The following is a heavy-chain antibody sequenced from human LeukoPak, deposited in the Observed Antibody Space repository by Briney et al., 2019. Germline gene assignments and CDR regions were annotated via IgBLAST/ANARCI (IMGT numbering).Heavy chain of an antibody. Sequence: PSETLSLTCTVSGGSISSYYWSWIRQHPGKGLEWIGYIYYSGSTYYNPSLKSRVTISVDTSKNQFSLKLSSVTAADTAVYYCARGPGDTAMVLNLYYFDYWGQGTLVTVSS. J-gene: IGHJ4*02. CDR3: ARGPGDTAMVLNLYYFDY. D-gene: IGHD5-18*01. CDR2: IYYSGST. V-gene: IGHV4-59*06. CDR1: GGSISSYY.